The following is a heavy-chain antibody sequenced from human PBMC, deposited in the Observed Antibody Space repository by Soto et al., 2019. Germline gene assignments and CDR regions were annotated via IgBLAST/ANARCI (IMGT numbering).Heavy chain of an antibody. V-gene: IGHV4-59*01. CDR2: ISYSGST. Sequence: HSDSMSLTRSVCSSCFRIYSWRWIRDAPGKGLEWIGYISYSGSTKYSPSLQSRVTISQDASANQFSLRLSYVTAADTAVYYCAREAGVVTTGWFDFWGLGTAVTVSS. CDR1: SSCFRIYS. J-gene: IGHJ4*02. D-gene: IGHD3-3*01. CDR3: AREAGVVTTGWFDF.